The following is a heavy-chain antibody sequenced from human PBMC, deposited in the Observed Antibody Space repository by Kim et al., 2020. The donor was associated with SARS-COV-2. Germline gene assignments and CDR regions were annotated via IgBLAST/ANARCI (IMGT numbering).Heavy chain of an antibody. D-gene: IGHD3-3*02. CDR3: AKGQISGSLKYFHS. Sequence: ASVKVSCKSSGDTLTGDYMHWVRQAPGQGLEWMGRIDPSSGGTNYPQKFQGRVTMTRDTSISTAYMELSSLTSDDTAMYYCAKGQISGSLKYFHSWGQGILVTVSS. CDR1: GDTLTGDY. CDR2: IDPSSGGT. J-gene: IGHJ4*02. V-gene: IGHV1-2*06.